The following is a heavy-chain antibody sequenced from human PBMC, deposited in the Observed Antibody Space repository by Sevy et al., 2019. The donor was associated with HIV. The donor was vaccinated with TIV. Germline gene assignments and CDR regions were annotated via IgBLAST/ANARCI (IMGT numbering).Heavy chain of an antibody. CDR2: ISGSGGST. D-gene: IGHD2-15*01. CDR3: AKDMVYCSGGSCYAYYYYGMDV. J-gene: IGHJ6*02. Sequence: GGSLRLSCAASGFTFSSYAMSWVRQAPGKGLEWVSAISGSGGSTYYADSVKGRFTISRDNSKTTRYLQMNCLRAEDTAVYYCAKDMVYCSGGSCYAYYYYGMDVWGQGTTVTVSS. V-gene: IGHV3-23*01. CDR1: GFTFSSYA.